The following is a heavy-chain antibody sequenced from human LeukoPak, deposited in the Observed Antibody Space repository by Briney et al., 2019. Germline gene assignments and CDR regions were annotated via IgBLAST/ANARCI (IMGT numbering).Heavy chain of an antibody. CDR3: AKVFSGYDETLDY. CDR2: IRYDGSNK. CDR1: GFTFSSYG. Sequence: GGSLRLSCAASGFTFSSYGMHWVRQAPGKGLEWVAFIRYDGSNKYYADSVKGRFTISRDNSKNTLYRQMDSLRAEDTAVYYCAKVFSGYDETLDYWGQGTLVTVSS. V-gene: IGHV3-30*02. D-gene: IGHD5-12*01. J-gene: IGHJ4*02.